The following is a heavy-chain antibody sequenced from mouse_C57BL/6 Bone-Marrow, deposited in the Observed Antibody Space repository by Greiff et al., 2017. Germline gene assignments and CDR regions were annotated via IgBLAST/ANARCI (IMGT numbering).Heavy chain of an antibody. V-gene: IGHV14-4*01. Sequence: VQLQQSGAELVRPGASVKLSCTASGFNIKDDYMHWVKQRPEQGLEWIGWIDPENGDTEYASKFQGKATITADTSSNNAYLQLSSLTSEDTAVYYFTTHAMVYWGQGTSVTVSS. CDR2: IDPENGDT. CDR1: GFNIKDDY. J-gene: IGHJ4*01. CDR3: TTHAMVY.